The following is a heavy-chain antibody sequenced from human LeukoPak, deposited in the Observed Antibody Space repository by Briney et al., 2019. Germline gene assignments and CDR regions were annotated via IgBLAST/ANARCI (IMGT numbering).Heavy chain of an antibody. CDR3: ARAVDFWSGYPQPNWFDP. Sequence: PGGSLRLSCAASGFTFSSYAMHWVRQAPGKGLEWVAVISYDGSNKYYADSVKGRFTISRDNSKNTLYLQMNSLRVEDTAVYYCARAVDFWSGYPQPNWFDPWGQGTLVTVSS. J-gene: IGHJ5*02. CDR1: GFTFSSYA. V-gene: IGHV3-30*04. CDR2: ISYDGSNK. D-gene: IGHD3-3*01.